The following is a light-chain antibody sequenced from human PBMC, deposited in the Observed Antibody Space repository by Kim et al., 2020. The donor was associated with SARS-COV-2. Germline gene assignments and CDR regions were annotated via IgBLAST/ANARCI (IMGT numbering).Light chain of an antibody. CDR2: DAS. V-gene: IGKV1-13*02. CDR1: QGISSA. Sequence: GDRVNITCRASQGISSALAWYQQKPGKAPKLLIYDASSLESGVPSRFSGSGSGTDFTLTISSLQPEDFATYYCQQFYLTFGGGTKVDIK. CDR3: QQFYLT. J-gene: IGKJ4*01.